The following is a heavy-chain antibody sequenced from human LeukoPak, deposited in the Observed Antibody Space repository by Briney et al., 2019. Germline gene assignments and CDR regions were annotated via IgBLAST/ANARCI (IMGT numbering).Heavy chain of an antibody. CDR3: TRVVGATIRYYYGMDV. CDR1: GFTFGDYA. D-gene: IGHD1-26*01. J-gene: IGHJ6*02. Sequence: PGRSLRLSCTASGFTFGDYAMSWVRQAPGKGLGCGGFIRSKAYGGTTEYAASVKGRFTISRDDSKSIAYLQMNSLKTEDTAVYYCTRVVGATIRYYYGMDVWGQGTTVTVSS. V-gene: IGHV3-49*04. CDR2: IRSKAYGGTT.